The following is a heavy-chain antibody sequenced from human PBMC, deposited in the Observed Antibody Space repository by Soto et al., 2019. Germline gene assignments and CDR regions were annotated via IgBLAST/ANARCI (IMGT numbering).Heavy chain of an antibody. D-gene: IGHD1-26*01. CDR1: GFSFSAHW. J-gene: IGHJ6*02. CDR3: XXXXGSTSGYSHYGMDI. CDR2: IKYDGSSA. V-gene: IGHV3-74*01. Sequence: EVKLVESGGGLVQPGGSLRLSCAASGFSFSAHWMHWVRQAPGKGPVWVSRIKYDGSSADYAASVKGRFTVSRDNAKSMLYLQMNSLRAEDTAVYYCXXXXGSTSGYSHYGMDIWGHGTTVIVSS.